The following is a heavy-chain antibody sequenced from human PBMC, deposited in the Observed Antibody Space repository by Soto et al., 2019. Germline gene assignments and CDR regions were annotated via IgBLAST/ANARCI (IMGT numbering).Heavy chain of an antibody. V-gene: IGHV3-21*06. CDR2: ISSTTNYI. Sequence: GGSLRLSCVASGFIFTRYSMNWVRQAPGKGLEWVSSISSTTNYIYYGDSMKGRFTISRDNAKNSLYLEMNSLRAEDTAVCYCARESEDLTSNFDYWGQGTLVTVSS. CDR1: GFIFTRYS. J-gene: IGHJ4*02. CDR3: ARESEDLTSNFDY.